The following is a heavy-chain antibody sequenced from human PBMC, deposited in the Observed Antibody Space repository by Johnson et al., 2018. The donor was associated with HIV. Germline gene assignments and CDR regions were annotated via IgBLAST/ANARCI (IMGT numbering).Heavy chain of an antibody. CDR3: AREATYYDYVWGSYALDI. D-gene: IGHD3-16*01. CDR2: IYSGGST. Sequence: EVQLVESGGGLVQPGGSLRLSCAASGFTVSSNYMSWVRQAPGKGLEWVSVIYSGGSTYYADSVKGRFTISRDNSKNTLYLQMNSLRAEDTAVYYCAREATYYDYVWGSYALDIWGQGTMVTVSS. V-gene: IGHV3-66*01. CDR1: GFTVSSNY. J-gene: IGHJ3*02.